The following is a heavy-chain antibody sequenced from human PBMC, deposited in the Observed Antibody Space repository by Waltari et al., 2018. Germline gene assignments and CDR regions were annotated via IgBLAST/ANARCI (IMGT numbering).Heavy chain of an antibody. V-gene: IGHV1-2*06. D-gene: IGHD2-15*01. CDR2: INPNRGDS. CDR3: ARAFCSGGSCYSEDF. J-gene: IGHJ4*02. Sequence: QVQLVQSGAEVKKPGASVKVSCKASGYTFTDYYMHWVRQAPGQGLEWMGRINPNRGDSNYAQKFQGRVTMTRDTAISTAYMELSRLGFDDTAVYYCARAFCSGGSCYSEDFWGQGTLVIVSS. CDR1: GYTFTDYY.